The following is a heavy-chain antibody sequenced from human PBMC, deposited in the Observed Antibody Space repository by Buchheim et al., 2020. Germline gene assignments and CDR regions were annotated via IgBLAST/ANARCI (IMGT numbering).Heavy chain of an antibody. CDR3: ARGAFDSSGYYYSYSADY. V-gene: IGHV1-3*05. D-gene: IGHD3-22*01. Sequence: EKKPGASVKVSCKASGYTFTSYAMHWVRQAPGQRLEWMGWINAGNGNTKYSQKFQGRVTITRDTSASTAYMELSSLRSEDTAVYYCARGAFDSSGYYYSYSADYWGQGTL. J-gene: IGHJ4*02. CDR1: GYTFTSYA. CDR2: INAGNGNT.